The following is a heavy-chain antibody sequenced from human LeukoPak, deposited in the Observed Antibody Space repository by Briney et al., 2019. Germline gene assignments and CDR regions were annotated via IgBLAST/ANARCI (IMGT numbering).Heavy chain of an antibody. CDR3: AREDRAMWGYYYGMDV. CDR1: GFTFSSYW. CDR2: IKQDGSEK. J-gene: IGHJ6*02. Sequence: PGGSLRLSCAASGFTFSSYWMSWVRQAPGKGLEWVANIKQDGSEKYYVDSVKGRFTISRDNAKNSLYLQMNSLRAEDTAVYYCAREDRAMWGYYYGMDVWGQGTTVTVSS. D-gene: IGHD5-18*01. V-gene: IGHV3-7*01.